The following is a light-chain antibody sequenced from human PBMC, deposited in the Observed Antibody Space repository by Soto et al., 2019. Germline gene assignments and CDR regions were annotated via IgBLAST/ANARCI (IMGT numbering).Light chain of an antibody. CDR3: AAWDDSLSDL. Sequence: QSVLTLPPSVSGTPGQRVTISCSGSSSNIGSNYVNWYKHLPGTAPKLLIYRNTERAAGTPDRISGSKSGTSASLAITGLRSEDEADYYCAAWDDSLSDLIGGGTKLTVL. J-gene: IGLJ2*01. V-gene: IGLV1-47*01. CDR1: SSNIGSNY. CDR2: RNT.